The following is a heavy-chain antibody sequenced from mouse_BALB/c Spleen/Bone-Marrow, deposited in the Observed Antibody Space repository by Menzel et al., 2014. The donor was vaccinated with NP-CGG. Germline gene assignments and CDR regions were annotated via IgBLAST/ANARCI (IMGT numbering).Heavy chain of an antibody. D-gene: IGHD1-1*01. V-gene: IGHV5-6-3*01. J-gene: IGHJ1*01. CDR3: ARVYGWYFDV. Sequence: EVKVVESGEGLVQPGGSLKLSCVASGFTFSSYGMSWVRQTPDKRLELVATINNNGGSTYYPDSVKGQFTISRDNAKNTLYLQMSSLKSEDTAMYYCARVYGWYFDVWGAGTTVTVSS. CDR2: INNNGGST. CDR1: GFTFSSYG.